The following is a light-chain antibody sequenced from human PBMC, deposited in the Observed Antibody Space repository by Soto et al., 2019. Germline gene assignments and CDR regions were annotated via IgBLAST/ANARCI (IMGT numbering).Light chain of an antibody. J-gene: IGKJ2*01. CDR3: QQRSNWPPYT. V-gene: IGKV3-11*01. CDR1: QSVSSY. CDR2: DAC. Sequence: EIVLTQSPATLSLSPGERATLSCRASQSVSSYLAWYQQKPGQAPRLLIYDACNRATGIPARFSGSGSGTEFTLTISSLDPEDFAVYYCQQRSNWPPYTFGQGTKLEIK.